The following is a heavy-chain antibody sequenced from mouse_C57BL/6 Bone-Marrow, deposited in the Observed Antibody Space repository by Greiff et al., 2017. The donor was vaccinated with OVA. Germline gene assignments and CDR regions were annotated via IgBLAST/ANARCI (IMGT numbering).Heavy chain of an antibody. CDR1: GYTFTSYW. CDR2: IDPSDSYT. D-gene: IGHD2-5*01. CDR3: ARWAYSNYDAMDY. J-gene: IGHJ4*01. V-gene: IGHV1-59*01. Sequence: QVQLQQPGAELVRPGTSVKLSCKASGYTFTSYWMHWVKQRPGQGLEWIGVIDPSDSYTNYNQKFKGKATLTVDTSSSTAYMQLSSLTSEDSAVYDCARWAYSNYDAMDYWGQGTSVTVSS.